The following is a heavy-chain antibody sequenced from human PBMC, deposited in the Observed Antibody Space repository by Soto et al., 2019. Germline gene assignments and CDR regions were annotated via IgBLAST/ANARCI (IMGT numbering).Heavy chain of an antibody. CDR2: IYYSGST. J-gene: IGHJ4*02. Sequence: SETLSLTCTVSDDSISSHYWSWIRQPPGKGLEWIGYIYYSGSTYYNPSLKSRVTISVDTSKNQFSLKLSSVTAADTAVYYCARLRTSSVVTDYFDYWGQGTLVTVSS. D-gene: IGHD3-22*01. CDR1: DDSISSHY. CDR3: ARLRTSSVVTDYFDY. V-gene: IGHV4-59*04.